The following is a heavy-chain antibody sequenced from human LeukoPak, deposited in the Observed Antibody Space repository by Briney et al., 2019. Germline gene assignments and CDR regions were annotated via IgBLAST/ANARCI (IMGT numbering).Heavy chain of an antibody. CDR2: ISTSASTI. V-gene: IGHV3-48*04. CDR3: ARRGTSRSSYYFDY. Sequence: PGRSLRLSCAASGFTFSNYGMHWVRQAPGKGLEWVSYISTSASTIYYADSVKGRFTSSRDNAKNSLYLQMNSLRAEDTAVYYCARRGTSRSSYYFDYWGQGTLVTVSS. CDR1: GFTFSNYG. J-gene: IGHJ4*02.